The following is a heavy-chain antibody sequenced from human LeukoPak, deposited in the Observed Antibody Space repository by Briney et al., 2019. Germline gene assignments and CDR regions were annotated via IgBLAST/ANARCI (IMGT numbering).Heavy chain of an antibody. D-gene: IGHD6-13*01. J-gene: IGHJ6*02. CDR1: GGPFSGYY. Sequence: SEPVSLPCAVYGGPFSGYYWSGMRQPPGKGREWIGEINHSGSNNYNPSLKSRVTISVDTSKNQFSLKLSSVTAADTAVYYCARGGSSWGQMPYYYYGMDVWGQGTTVTVS. CDR2: INHSGSN. V-gene: IGHV4-34*01. CDR3: ARGGSSWGQMPYYYYGMDV.